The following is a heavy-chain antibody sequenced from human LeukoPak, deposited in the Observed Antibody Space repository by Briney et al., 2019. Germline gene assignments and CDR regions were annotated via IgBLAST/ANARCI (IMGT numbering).Heavy chain of an antibody. D-gene: IGHD3-10*01. Sequence: SETLSLTCTVSGASVSTFYWNWIRQPPGKGLEWIGLISYTGSTNYNPSLKSRVTISADTSNNQFSLKLSSVTAADTAVYYCARKHYYSSGRGFDYWGQGTLVTVSS. CDR1: GASVSTFY. J-gene: IGHJ4*02. CDR3: ARKHYYSSGRGFDY. CDR2: ISYTGST. V-gene: IGHV4-59*02.